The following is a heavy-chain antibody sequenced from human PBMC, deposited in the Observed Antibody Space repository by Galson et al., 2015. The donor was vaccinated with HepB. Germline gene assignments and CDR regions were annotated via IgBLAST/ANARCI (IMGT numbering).Heavy chain of an antibody. Sequence: TLSLTCAVSGGSFSGYYWSWIRQPPGKGLEWIGEINHSGSTNYNPSLKSRVTISVDTSKNQFSLKLSSVTAADTAVYYCARGVRRIAARPRKEEDYWGQGTLVTVSS. CDR1: GGSFSGYY. CDR2: INHSGST. D-gene: IGHD6-6*01. J-gene: IGHJ4*02. CDR3: ARGVRRIAARPRKEEDY. V-gene: IGHV4-34*01.